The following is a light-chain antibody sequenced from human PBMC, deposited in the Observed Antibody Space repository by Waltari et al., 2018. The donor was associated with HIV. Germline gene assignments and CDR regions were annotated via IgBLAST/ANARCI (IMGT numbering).Light chain of an antibody. CDR2: DVT. J-gene: IGLJ2*01. CDR3: SSYARNSPWL. CDR1: ASDFGDYNY. V-gene: IGLV2-14*03. Sequence: QSVLTQPASVSGAPGHSITISCTGTASDFGDYNYVSWYQQLPGKAPKLVIYDVTQRPSVISHRFSGSRSGTTVSLTISGLQAEDEADYYCSSYARNSPWLFGGGTKLTVL.